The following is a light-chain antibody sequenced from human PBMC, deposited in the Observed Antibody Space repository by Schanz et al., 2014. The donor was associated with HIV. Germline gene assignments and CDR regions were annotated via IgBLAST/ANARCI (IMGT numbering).Light chain of an antibody. CDR2: DVN. Sequence: QSALTQPASVSGSPGQSITIYCSGTSRDVGGHNYVSWYQQYPGKVPKLMIYDVNNRPSGVSDRFSGSKSGHTASLTISGLQVEDEAEYYCSSYVSGSTYVFGSGTKLTVL. CDR1: SRDVGGHNY. CDR3: SSYVSGSTYV. J-gene: IGLJ1*01. V-gene: IGLV2-14*03.